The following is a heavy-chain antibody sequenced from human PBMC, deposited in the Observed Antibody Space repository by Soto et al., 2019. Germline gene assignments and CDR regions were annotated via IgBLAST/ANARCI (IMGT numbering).Heavy chain of an antibody. D-gene: IGHD3-10*01. Sequence: GGSLRLSCAASGFTFSSYAMSWVRQAPGKGLEWVSAISGSGGSTYYADSVKGRFTISRDNSKNTLYLQMNSLRAEDTAVYYCAKAQYYYGSGSYYPYYYYYGMDVWGQGTTVTVSS. V-gene: IGHV3-23*01. J-gene: IGHJ6*02. CDR3: AKAQYYYGSGSYYPYYYYYGMDV. CDR2: ISGSGGST. CDR1: GFTFSSYA.